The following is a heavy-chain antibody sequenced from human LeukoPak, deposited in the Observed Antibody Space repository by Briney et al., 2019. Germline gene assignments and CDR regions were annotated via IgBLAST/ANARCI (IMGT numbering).Heavy chain of an antibody. CDR1: GFTFSSYG. Sequence: PGGPLRLSCAASGFTFSSYGMHWVRQAPGKGLEWVAFIRYDGSNKYYADSVKGRFTISRDNSKNTLYLQMNSLRAEDTAVYYCAKDTVDTAMVKSPEGLVDYWGQGTLVTVSS. J-gene: IGHJ4*02. D-gene: IGHD5-18*01. CDR2: IRYDGSNK. V-gene: IGHV3-30*02. CDR3: AKDTVDTAMVKSPEGLVDY.